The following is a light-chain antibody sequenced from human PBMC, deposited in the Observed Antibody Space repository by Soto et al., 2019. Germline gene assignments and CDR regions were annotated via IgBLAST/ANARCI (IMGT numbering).Light chain of an antibody. CDR3: QQYNIWPLT. J-gene: IGKJ4*01. CDR1: QSVSTN. Sequence: EIVMTPAPATLSVYPGERATLSCGASQSVSTNLAWYQQKPGQAPRLLIYGASTGATDIPARFSGSGSGTEFNLTISRLQSEDFAFYYCQQYNIWPLTFGGGTKVDIK. V-gene: IGKV3-15*01. CDR2: GAS.